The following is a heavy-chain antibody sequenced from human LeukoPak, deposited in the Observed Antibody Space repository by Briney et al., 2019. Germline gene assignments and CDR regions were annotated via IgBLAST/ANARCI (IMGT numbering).Heavy chain of an antibody. V-gene: IGHV4-59*01. D-gene: IGHD2-21*02. J-gene: IGHJ4*02. CDR3: ARASDSGDWHLGY. CDR1: GDFISRYY. Sequence: SETLSLTCTVSGDFISRYYWSWIRQSPGNGLEWIGYVYDRGGTNYNPPLKSRAIISADTSKNQFSLKVTSVTAADTAVYYCARASDSGDWHLGYWGQGTLVTVFS. CDR2: VYDRGGT.